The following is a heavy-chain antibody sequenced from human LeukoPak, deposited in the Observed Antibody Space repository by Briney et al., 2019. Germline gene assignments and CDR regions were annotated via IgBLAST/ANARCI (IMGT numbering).Heavy chain of an antibody. V-gene: IGHV3-74*01. CDR1: GFTFSSYW. Sequence: PGGSLRLSCAASGFTFSSYWMHWVRQAPGKGLVWVSRINSDGSSTSYADSVKGRFTISRDNAENTLYLQMNSLRAEDTAVYYCARDNAPNYDFWSGLEGDNWFDPWGQGTLVTVSS. CDR2: INSDGSST. D-gene: IGHD3-3*01. CDR3: ARDNAPNYDFWSGLEGDNWFDP. J-gene: IGHJ5*02.